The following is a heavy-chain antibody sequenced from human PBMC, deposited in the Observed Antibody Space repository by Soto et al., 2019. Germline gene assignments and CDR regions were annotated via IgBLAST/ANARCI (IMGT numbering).Heavy chain of an antibody. V-gene: IGHV4-31*03. J-gene: IGHJ5*02. Sequence: SETLSLTCTVSGGSISSGGYYWSWIRQHPGKGLEWIGYIYYSGSTYYNPSLKSRVTISVDTSKNQFSLKLSSVTAADTAVYYCARTRITSTAATFDPWGQGTLVTVSS. CDR3: ARTRITSTAATFDP. D-gene: IGHD1-20*01. CDR1: GGSISSGGYY. CDR2: IYYSGST.